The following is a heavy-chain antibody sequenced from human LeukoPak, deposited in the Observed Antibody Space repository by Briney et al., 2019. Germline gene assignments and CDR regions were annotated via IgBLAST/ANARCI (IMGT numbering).Heavy chain of an antibody. CDR2: ISAYNGNT. CDR3: ARVGPAQYYYYYYYMDV. V-gene: IGHV1-18*01. J-gene: IGHJ6*03. CDR1: GYTFTSYG. D-gene: IGHD3-16*01. Sequence: GASVKVPYKASGYTFTSYGISGVRQAPGQGLEWMGWISAYNGNTNYAQKLQGIVTMTTDTYTSTAYMELRSLRSDDTAVYYCARVGPAQYYYYYYYMDVWGKGTTVTISS.